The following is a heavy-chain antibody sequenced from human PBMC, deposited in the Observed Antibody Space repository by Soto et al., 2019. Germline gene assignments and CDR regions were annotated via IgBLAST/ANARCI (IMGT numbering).Heavy chain of an antibody. D-gene: IGHD7-27*01. CDR2: IFYTGTT. V-gene: IGHV4-28*01. J-gene: IGHJ4*02. Sequence: SETLSLTCAVPGYSISSDTWWGWIRQPPGKELEWIGYIFYTGTTYYNLSLKSRVTMSVDTAKDQFSLKLSSVTAAETAVYYCERTSRVKPGHLDYWGQGTLVSVSA. CDR3: ERTSRVKPGHLDY. CDR1: GYSISSDTW.